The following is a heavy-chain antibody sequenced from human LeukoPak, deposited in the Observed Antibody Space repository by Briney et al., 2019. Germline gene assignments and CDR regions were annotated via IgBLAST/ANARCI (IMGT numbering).Heavy chain of an antibody. CDR3: ARLRNFESQTYYNDY. J-gene: IGHJ4*02. Sequence: SETLSLTCTVSGDSISSGGYYWSWIRRHPGKGLEWIGYIYYSGSTYYNPSLKSRVTISVDTSKNQFSLKLTSVTAADTAVYYCARLRNFESQTYYNDYWGQGTLVTVSS. CDR1: GDSISSGGYY. CDR2: IYYSGST. D-gene: IGHD3-10*01. V-gene: IGHV4-31*03.